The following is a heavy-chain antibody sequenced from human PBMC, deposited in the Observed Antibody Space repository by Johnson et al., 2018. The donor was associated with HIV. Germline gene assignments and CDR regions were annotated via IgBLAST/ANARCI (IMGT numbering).Heavy chain of an antibody. J-gene: IGHJ3*02. V-gene: IGHV3-30*04. D-gene: IGHD4-17*01. CDR3: ATWKDYGDYSGRAGDAFDI. Sequence: QVQLVETGGGLIQPGGSLRLSCTASGFAFSSYALHWVRQAPGKGLESVAVISYDGRDAYYADSVTGRFTSSRYNAKNTLYLQMNSMRAEDTAVYSCATWKDYGDYSGRAGDAFDIWGQGTMVTVSS. CDR1: GFAFSSYA. CDR2: ISYDGRDA.